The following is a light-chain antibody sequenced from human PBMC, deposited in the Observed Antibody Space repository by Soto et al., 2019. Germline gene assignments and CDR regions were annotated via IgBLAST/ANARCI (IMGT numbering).Light chain of an antibody. Sequence: QAVVTQPPSAYGTPGQRVSIFCSGSSSSFGRNTVNWYQHLPGTAPRLLIFNNNQWPSGVPDRFSGSKSGTSASLAISGLQSEDEADYYCAAWDDILNAVVFGGGTQLTVL. V-gene: IGLV1-44*01. CDR3: AAWDDILNAVV. CDR1: SSSFGRNT. J-gene: IGLJ2*01. CDR2: NNN.